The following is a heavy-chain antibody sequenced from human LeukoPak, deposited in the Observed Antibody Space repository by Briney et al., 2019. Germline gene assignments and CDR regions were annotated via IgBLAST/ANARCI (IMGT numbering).Heavy chain of an antibody. V-gene: IGHV3-53*01. J-gene: IGHJ4*02. CDR3: ARGQLERRYYYFDY. CDR1: GFTVSSNY. D-gene: IGHD1-1*01. CDR2: IYSGGST. Sequence: GGSLRLSCAASGFTVSSNYMSWVRQAPGKGLEWVSVIYSGGSTYYADSVKGRFTISRDDSKNTLYLQMNSLRAEDTAVYYCARGQLERRYYYFDYWGQGTLVTVSS.